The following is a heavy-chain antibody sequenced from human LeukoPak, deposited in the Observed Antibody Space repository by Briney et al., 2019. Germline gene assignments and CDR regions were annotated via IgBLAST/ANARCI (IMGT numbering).Heavy chain of an antibody. D-gene: IGHD5-12*01. CDR1: GASISSSNYY. CDR2: IYSSGNT. V-gene: IGHV4-39*01. J-gene: IGHJ4*02. Sequence: SETLSLTCAVSGASISSSNYYWGRVRQSPGKGPEWIGNIYSSGNTYYNPSLKSRVTLYIDTSKNQSSLKLSAVTAADTAMYYCAKSNGYGLIDYWGQGTLVTVSS. CDR3: AKSNGYGLIDY.